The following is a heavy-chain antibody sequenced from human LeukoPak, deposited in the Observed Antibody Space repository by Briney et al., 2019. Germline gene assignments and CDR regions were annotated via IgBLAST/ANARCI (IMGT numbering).Heavy chain of an antibody. CDR3: ARDVSGISSATDTFDM. J-gene: IGHJ3*02. Sequence: VASVKVSCKASGYTFTAYYMHGVRQAPGQGLEWVGRINPNSGDTNYAQKFQGRVTMTRDTSISTVYMELTGLRSDDTAVYYCARDVSGISSATDTFDMWGQGTVVTVSS. D-gene: IGHD1-14*01. CDR2: INPNSGDT. CDR1: GYTFTAYY. V-gene: IGHV1-2*06.